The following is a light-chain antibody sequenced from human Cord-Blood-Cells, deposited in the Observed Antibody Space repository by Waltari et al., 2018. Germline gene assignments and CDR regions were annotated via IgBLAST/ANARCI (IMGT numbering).Light chain of an antibody. CDR1: SSDVGGYTY. CDR3: SSYTSSSTLV. Sequence: QSALTQPASVSGSPGQSITISCTGTSSDVGGYTYVSWYQQHPGKAPKLMIYDVSNRPAGCSNRFSGSKSGNTASLTISGLQAEDEADYYCSSYTSSSTLVFGGGTKLTVL. V-gene: IGLV2-14*03. J-gene: IGLJ3*02. CDR2: DVS.